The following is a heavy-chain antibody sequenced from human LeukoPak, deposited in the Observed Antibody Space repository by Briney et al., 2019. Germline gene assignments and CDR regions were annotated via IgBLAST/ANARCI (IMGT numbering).Heavy chain of an antibody. CDR1: GFSFSDFS. V-gene: IGHV3-48*04. J-gene: IGHJ4*02. CDR2: ITSSNKTI. CDR3: ARGTIAAAGYYYFDY. Sequence: PGGSLRLSCAASGFSFSDFSMNWVRQAPGKGLEWVSYITSSNKTIYYSDSVKGRFTISRDNAKNSLYLQMSSLRAEDTAVYYCARGTIAAAGYYYFDYWGQGTQVTVSS. D-gene: IGHD6-13*01.